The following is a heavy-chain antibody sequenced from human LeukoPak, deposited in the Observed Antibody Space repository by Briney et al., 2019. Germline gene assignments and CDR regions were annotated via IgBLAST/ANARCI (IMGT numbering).Heavy chain of an antibody. D-gene: IGHD6-13*01. J-gene: IGHJ4*02. Sequence: RGSLRLSCAASGFTFSTYSMNWVRQAPGKGLEWVSSITSSFSYIYYADSVKGRFTISRDNAKKSLYLQMNSLRAEDTAVYYCASSPEYSSSWYYFDYWGQGTLVTVSS. CDR1: GFTFSTYS. CDR3: ASSPEYSSSWYYFDY. V-gene: IGHV3-21*01. CDR2: ITSSFSYI.